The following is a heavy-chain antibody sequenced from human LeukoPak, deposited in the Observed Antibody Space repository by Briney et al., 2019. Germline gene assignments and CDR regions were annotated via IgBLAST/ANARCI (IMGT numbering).Heavy chain of an antibody. CDR2: INTYGTST. J-gene: IGHJ5*02. CDR3: ARGSTTVTTKDWFDP. V-gene: IGHV3-74*03. CDR1: GFTFSSYW. Sequence: PGGSLRLSCAASGFTFSSYWMHWVRQVPGKGLVWVARINTYGTSTTYGDSVEGRFTISRDNAKNTLDLEMNSLRDDDTAVYYCARGSTTVTTKDWFDPWGQGTQVTVSS. D-gene: IGHD4-17*01.